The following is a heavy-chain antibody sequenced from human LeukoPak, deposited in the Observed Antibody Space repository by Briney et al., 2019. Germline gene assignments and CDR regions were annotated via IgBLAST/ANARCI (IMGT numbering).Heavy chain of an antibody. CDR1: GYTFTSYH. D-gene: IGHD3-22*01. J-gene: IGHJ6*02. CDR3: ARGMFDNSGHYYYFYYALDV. V-gene: IGHV1-8*01. Sequence: ASVKVSCKASGYTFTSYHIDWVRQAPGQGPEWMGWMNAKSGHTGYAQNLEGRVAMTRDTSTNTAYMELRGLRSEDTAVYFCARGMFDNSGHYYYFYYALDVWGQGTTVTVSS. CDR2: MNAKSGHT.